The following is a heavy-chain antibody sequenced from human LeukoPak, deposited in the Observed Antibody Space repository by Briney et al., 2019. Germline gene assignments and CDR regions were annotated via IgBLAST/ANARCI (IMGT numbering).Heavy chain of an antibody. D-gene: IGHD3-22*01. CDR3: ARGGRPWYYDNSGYYQREFDY. CDR2: IWCDGSNK. J-gene: IGHJ4*02. CDR1: GFTFSSYG. V-gene: IGHV3-33*01. Sequence: GGSLRLSCAASGFTFSSYGMHWVRQAPRKGLEGVAVIWCDGSNKYYADSVKGRFTISRDNSKNTLYLQMNSLRAEDTAVYYCARGGRPWYYDNSGYYQREFDYWGQGTLVTVSS.